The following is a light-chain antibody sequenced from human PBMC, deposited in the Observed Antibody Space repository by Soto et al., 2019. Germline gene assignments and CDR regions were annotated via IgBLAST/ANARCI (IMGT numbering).Light chain of an antibody. V-gene: IGKV1-5*01. CDR2: DAS. Sequence: DIQMTQSPSTLSASVGDRVTITCRASQSISSWLAWYQQKPGKAPKLLIYDASSLESGVPSRFSGSGSGTEFTLTSSSLQPDEFATYYCQQYNSYSFTFGPGTKVDIK. CDR3: QQYNSYSFT. J-gene: IGKJ3*01. CDR1: QSISSW.